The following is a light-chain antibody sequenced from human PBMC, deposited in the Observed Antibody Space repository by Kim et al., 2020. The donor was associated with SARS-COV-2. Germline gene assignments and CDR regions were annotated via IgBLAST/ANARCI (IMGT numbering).Light chain of an antibody. CDR2: GNS. CDR3: QSYDSSLSGSV. J-gene: IGLJ3*02. V-gene: IGLV1-40*01. CDR1: RSNIGAGYD. Sequence: RVTSSCTGSRSNIGAGYDVHWYQQLPGTAPKLLIYGNSNRPSGVPDRFSGSKSGTSASLAITGLQAEDEADYYCQSYDSSLSGSVFGGGTKVTVL.